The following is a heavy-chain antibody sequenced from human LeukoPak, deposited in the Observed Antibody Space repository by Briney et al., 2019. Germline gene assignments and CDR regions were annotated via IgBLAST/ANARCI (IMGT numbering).Heavy chain of an antibody. CDR3: ASASIQRSLRYFDWQDYYYYGMDV. V-gene: IGHV1-46*01. Sequence: ASVKVSCKASGYTFTGYYMYWVRQAPGQGLEWMGIINPSGGSTSYAQKFQGRVTMTRDTSTSTVYMELSSLRSEDTAVYYCASASIQRSLRYFDWQDYYYYGMDVWGQGTTVTVSS. D-gene: IGHD3-9*01. CDR2: INPSGGST. CDR1: GYTFTGYY. J-gene: IGHJ6*02.